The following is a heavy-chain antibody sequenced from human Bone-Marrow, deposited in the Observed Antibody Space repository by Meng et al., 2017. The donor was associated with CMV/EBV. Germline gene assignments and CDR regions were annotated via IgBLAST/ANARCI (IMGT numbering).Heavy chain of an antibody. Sequence: LSLTCAASGFTFDDYAMHWVRQPPGKGLEWVSGISWNSGSIGYADSVKGRFTISRDNAKNSLHLQMNSLRAEDTAVYYCARDGIPSRDDAFDIWGQGTMVTVSS. CDR2: ISWNSGSI. CDR3: ARDGIPSRDDAFDI. V-gene: IGHV3-9*01. D-gene: IGHD1-14*01. CDR1: GFTFDDYA. J-gene: IGHJ3*02.